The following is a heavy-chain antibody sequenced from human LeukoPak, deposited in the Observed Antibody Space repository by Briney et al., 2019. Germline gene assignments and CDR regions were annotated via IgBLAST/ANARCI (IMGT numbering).Heavy chain of an antibody. CDR3: AGTAPFDP. Sequence: ASVKVSCKVSGYTLTELSMHWVRQAPGKGLEWMGGFDPEDGETIYAQKFQGRVTITADESTSTAYMEPSSLRSEDTAVYYCAGTAPFDPWGQGTLVTVSS. J-gene: IGHJ5*02. V-gene: IGHV1-24*01. D-gene: IGHD1/OR15-1a*01. CDR2: FDPEDGET. CDR1: GYTLTELS.